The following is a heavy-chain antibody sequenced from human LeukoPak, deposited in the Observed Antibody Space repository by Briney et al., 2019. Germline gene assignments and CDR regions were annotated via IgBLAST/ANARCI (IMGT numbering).Heavy chain of an antibody. CDR3: ARFIAAPYYFDY. J-gene: IGHJ4*02. CDR2: ISGSGNNT. V-gene: IGHV3-23*01. Sequence: GGSLRLSCTASGLTFTNYAMSWVRQAPGKGLEWVSAISGSGNNTYYTNSVTGRFTIPRDNAKDSLYLQMNSLRAEDTAVYYCARFIAAPYYFDYWGRGTLVTVSS. CDR1: GLTFTNYA. D-gene: IGHD6-13*01.